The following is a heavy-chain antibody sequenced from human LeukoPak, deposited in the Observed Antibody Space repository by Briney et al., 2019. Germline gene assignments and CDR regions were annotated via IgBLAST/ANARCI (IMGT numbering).Heavy chain of an antibody. V-gene: IGHV4-4*02. Sequence: PSETLSLTCAVSGGSISSSNWWSWVRQPPGKGLEWIGEIYHSGSTYYNPSLKSRVTISVDTSKNQFSLKLSSVTAADTAVYYCARRGWMVGYYFDYWGQGTLVTVSS. CDR1: GGSISSSNW. CDR3: ARRGWMVGYYFDY. D-gene: IGHD3-10*01. J-gene: IGHJ4*02. CDR2: IYHSGST.